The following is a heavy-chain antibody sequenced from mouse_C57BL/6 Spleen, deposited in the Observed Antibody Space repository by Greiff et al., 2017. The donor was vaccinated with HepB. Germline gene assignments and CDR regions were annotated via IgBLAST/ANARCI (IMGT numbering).Heavy chain of an antibody. CDR1: GFTFSSYA. J-gene: IGHJ4*01. V-gene: IGHV5-9-1*02. Sequence: DVQLVESGEGLVKPGGSLKLSCAASGFTFSSYAMSWVRQTPEKRLEWVAYISSGGDYIYYADTVKGRFTISRDNARNTLYLQMSSLKSEDTAMYYCTRERLTGTRAMDYWGQGTSVTVSS. CDR3: TRERLTGTRAMDY. CDR2: ISSGGDYI. D-gene: IGHD4-1*01.